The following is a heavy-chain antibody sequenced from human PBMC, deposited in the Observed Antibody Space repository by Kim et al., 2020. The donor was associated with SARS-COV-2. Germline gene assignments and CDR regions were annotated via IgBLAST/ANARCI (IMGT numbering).Heavy chain of an antibody. CDR2: INPSDGGT. CDR1: GYTFITYY. D-gene: IGHD3-3*01. Sequence: ASVKVSCKASGYTFITYYMHWVRQAPGQGLEWMGLINPSDGGTSYAQTFQGRVTMTRDTSTSTVHMELTSLRSEDTAVYYCAREFHGGYFDYWGQGTLVTVSS. J-gene: IGHJ4*02. V-gene: IGHV1-46*01. CDR3: AREFHGGYFDY.